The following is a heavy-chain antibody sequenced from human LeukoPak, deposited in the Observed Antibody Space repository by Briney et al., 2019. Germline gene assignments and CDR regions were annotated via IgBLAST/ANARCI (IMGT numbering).Heavy chain of an antibody. D-gene: IGHD3-10*01. V-gene: IGHV1-3*01. J-gene: IGHJ4*02. Sequence: ASVKVSCKASGYTFTSYAMHWVRQAPGQRLEWMGWINAGNGNTKYSQKFQGRVTITRDTSTSTAYMELSSLRSEDTAVYYCARDAYYYGSGSPSGFDYWGQGTLVTVSS. CDR2: INAGNGNT. CDR1: GYTFTSYA. CDR3: ARDAYYYGSGSPSGFDY.